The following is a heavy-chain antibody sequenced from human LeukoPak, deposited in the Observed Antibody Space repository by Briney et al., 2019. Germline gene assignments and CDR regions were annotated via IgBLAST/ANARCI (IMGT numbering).Heavy chain of an antibody. CDR1: GVSFSGYY. V-gene: IGHV4-34*01. CDR3: ARGVISYYYYYGMDV. D-gene: IGHD2-15*01. Sequence: SETLSLTCAVYGVSFSGYYWSWIRQPPGKGLEWIGEINHSGSTNYNPSLKSRVTISVDTSKNQFSLKLSSVTAADTAVYYCARGVISYYYYYGMDVWGQGTTVTVSS. CDR2: INHSGST. J-gene: IGHJ6*02.